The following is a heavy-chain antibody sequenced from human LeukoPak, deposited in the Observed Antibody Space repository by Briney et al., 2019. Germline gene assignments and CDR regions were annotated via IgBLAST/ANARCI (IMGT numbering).Heavy chain of an antibody. V-gene: IGHV3-23*01. D-gene: IGHD7-27*01. CDR1: GFTFSSYG. CDR3: AKNLPSGDYFDY. Sequence: TGRSLRLSCAASGFTFSSYGMSWVRQAPGKGLEWVSAISGSGGSTYYADSVKGRFTISRDNSKNTLYLQMNSLRAEDTAVYYCAKNLPSGDYFDYWGQGTLVTVSP. CDR2: ISGSGGST. J-gene: IGHJ4*02.